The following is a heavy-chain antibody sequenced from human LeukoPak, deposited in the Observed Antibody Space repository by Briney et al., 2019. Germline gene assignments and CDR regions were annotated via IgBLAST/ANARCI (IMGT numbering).Heavy chain of an antibody. V-gene: IGHV4-34*01. CDR2: INHSENT. J-gene: IGHJ4*02. CDR3: AREGAQLGPYYFDY. Sequence: PSETLSLTCAVYGGSFSGYFWSWIRQPPGKGLEWIEEINHSENTNFNPSLKSRVTISVDTSKNQFSLKLSSVTAADTAVYYCAREGAQLGPYYFDYWGQGTLVTVSS. D-gene: IGHD6-6*01. CDR1: GGSFSGYF.